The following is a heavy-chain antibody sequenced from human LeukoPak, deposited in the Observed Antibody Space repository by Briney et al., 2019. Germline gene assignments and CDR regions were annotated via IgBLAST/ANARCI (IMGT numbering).Heavy chain of an antibody. J-gene: IGHJ5*02. Sequence: SVKVSCKASGGTFTSYTISWVRQAPGQGLEWMGRIIPILGIANYAQKFQGRVTITADKSTSTAYMELNSLRAEDTAVYYCARVLPYDYINRFDRWGQGTLVTVSS. CDR3: ARVLPYDYINRFDR. D-gene: IGHD4-11*01. CDR2: IIPILGIA. CDR1: GGTFTSYT. V-gene: IGHV1-69*02.